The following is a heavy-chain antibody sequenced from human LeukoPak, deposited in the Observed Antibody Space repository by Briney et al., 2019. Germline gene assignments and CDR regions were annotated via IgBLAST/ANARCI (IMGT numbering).Heavy chain of an antibody. D-gene: IGHD2-2*01. Sequence: SGGSLRLSCAASGFTFSSYSMNWVRQAPGKGLEWVSSISSSSSYIYYAGSVKGRFTISRDNAKNSLYLQMNSLRAEDTAVYYCASGVSGTSWLRWGQGTLVTVSS. J-gene: IGHJ4*02. CDR1: GFTFSSYS. CDR3: ASGVSGTSWLR. CDR2: ISSSSSYI. V-gene: IGHV3-21*01.